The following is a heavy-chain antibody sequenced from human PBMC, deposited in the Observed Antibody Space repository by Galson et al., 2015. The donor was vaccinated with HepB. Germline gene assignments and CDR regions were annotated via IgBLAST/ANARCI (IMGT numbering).Heavy chain of an antibody. CDR3: ATIAISGTYADF. V-gene: IGHV4-39*07. CDR1: GGSISNNRYY. CDR2: IYESDST. J-gene: IGHJ4*02. Sequence: ETLSLTCTVSGGSISNNRYYWGWIRQPPGKGLEWIGHIYESDSTYYKPSLKSRVTMSVDTSKNQFSLELRSVTAADTALYYCATIAISGTYADFWGQGTLVTVSS. D-gene: IGHD1-1*01.